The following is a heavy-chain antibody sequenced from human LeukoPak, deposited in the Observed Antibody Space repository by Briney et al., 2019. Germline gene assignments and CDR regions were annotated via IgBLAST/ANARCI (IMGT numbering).Heavy chain of an antibody. J-gene: IGHJ4*02. V-gene: IGHV3-53*01. CDR2: IYSGGST. CDR1: GFTVSSNY. D-gene: IGHD6-13*01. Sequence: GGSLRLSCAASGFTVSSNYMSWVRQAPGKGLEWVSVIYSGGSTYYADSVKGRFTISRDNSKNTLYLQMNSLRDEDTAVYYCARDRIAAAGDFDYWGQGTLVTVSS. CDR3: ARDRIAAAGDFDY.